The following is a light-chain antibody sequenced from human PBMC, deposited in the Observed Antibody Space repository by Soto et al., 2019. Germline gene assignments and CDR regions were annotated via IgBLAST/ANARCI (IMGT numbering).Light chain of an antibody. Sequence: DIVRTQSPDSLAVSLGERATINCKSSQSVLYSSNNKNYLAWYQQRPGQPPKLLIYWASTRESGVPDRFSGTGSGTDFTLTITSLQAEDVAVYYCQQYASPPPTFGQGTKLEIK. J-gene: IGKJ2*01. CDR1: QSVLYSSNNKNY. V-gene: IGKV4-1*01. CDR3: QQYASPPPT. CDR2: WAS.